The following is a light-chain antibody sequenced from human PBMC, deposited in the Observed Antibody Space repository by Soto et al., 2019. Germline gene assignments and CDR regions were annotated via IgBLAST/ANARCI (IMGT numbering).Light chain of an antibody. V-gene: IGKV3-11*01. CDR3: QHRSNWPPIT. J-gene: IGKJ5*01. CDR2: DSS. Sequence: EIVLTQSPATLSLSPGERATLSCRASQSVSIYLAWYQQKPAQAPRLLLYDSSHRAAGIPARFSARGSGTDFTLFISNLEPEDSAVYYCQHRSNWPPITFGQGTRLEIK. CDR1: QSVSIY.